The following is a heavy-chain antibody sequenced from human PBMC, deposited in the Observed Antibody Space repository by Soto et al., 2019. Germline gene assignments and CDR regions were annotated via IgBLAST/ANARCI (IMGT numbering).Heavy chain of an antibody. CDR3: ARDRGTAMVYYYFDY. J-gene: IGHJ4*02. CDR2: ISYDGSNK. CDR1: GFTFSSYA. Sequence: PGGSLRLSCAASGFTFSSYAMHWVRQAPGKGLEWVAVISYDGSNKYYADSVKGRFTISRDNSKNTLYLQMNSLRAEDTAVYYCARDRGTAMVYYYFDYWGQGTLVTVSS. V-gene: IGHV3-30-3*01. D-gene: IGHD5-18*01.